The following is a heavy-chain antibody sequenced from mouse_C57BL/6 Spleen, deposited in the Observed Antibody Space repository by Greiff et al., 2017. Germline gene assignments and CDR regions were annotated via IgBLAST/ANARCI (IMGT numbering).Heavy chain of an antibody. V-gene: IGHV2-6*01. CDR1: GFSLTSYG. J-gene: IGHJ3*01. Sequence: VQLQQSGPGLVAPSQSLSITCTVSGFSLTSYGVDWVRQSPGKGLEWLGVIWGVGSTNYNSALKSRLSISRDNSKSQVFLKMNSLQSDDTAMYYCARDGRSGSRGAYWGQGTLVTVSA. CDR3: ARDGRSGSRGAY. CDR2: IWGVGST. D-gene: IGHD1-1*01.